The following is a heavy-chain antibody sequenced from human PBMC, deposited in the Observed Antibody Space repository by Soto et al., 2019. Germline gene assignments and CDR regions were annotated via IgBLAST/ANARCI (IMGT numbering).Heavy chain of an antibody. D-gene: IGHD3-10*01. Sequence: AGGSLRPSCAASGFTFSSYGMHWVRQAPGKGLEWVAVISYDGSNKYYADSVKGRFTISRDNSKNTLYLQMNSLRAEDTAVYYCAKDLVRRVTMVRGGAAFDIWGQGTMVTVSS. CDR3: AKDLVRRVTMVRGGAAFDI. CDR1: GFTFSSYG. V-gene: IGHV3-30*18. J-gene: IGHJ3*02. CDR2: ISYDGSNK.